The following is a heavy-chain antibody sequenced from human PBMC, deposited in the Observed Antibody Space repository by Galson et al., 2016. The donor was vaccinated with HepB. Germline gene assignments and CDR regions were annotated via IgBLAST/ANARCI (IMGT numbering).Heavy chain of an antibody. CDR3: AKDVKGSAPYYFDH. V-gene: IGHV3-30*18. J-gene: IGHJ4*02. D-gene: IGHD2/OR15-2a*01. Sequence: SLRLSCAASGFTFINYGMNWVRQAPGKELEWVALISDDGRDKEYEDSVKGRFTISRDNSNNTLYLQMNSLKPEDTALYYCAKDVKGSAPYYFDHWGQGSLVIVSS. CDR2: ISDDGRDK. CDR1: GFTFINYG.